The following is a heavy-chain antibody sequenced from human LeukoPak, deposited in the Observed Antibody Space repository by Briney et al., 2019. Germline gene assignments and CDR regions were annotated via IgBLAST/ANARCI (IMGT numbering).Heavy chain of an antibody. CDR3: ARFVQNY. J-gene: IGHJ4*02. D-gene: IGHD3-16*01. V-gene: IGHV4-34*01. CDR2: INHSGST. CDR1: GGSFSGYY. Sequence: PSETLSLTCALYGGSFSGYYWSWIRQPPGKGLEWIGEINHSGSTNYNPSLKSRVTISVDTSKNQFSLKLSSVTAADTAVYYCARFVQNYWGQGTLVTVSS.